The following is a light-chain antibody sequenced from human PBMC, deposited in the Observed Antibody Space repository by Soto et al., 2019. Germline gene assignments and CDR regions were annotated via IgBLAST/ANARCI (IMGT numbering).Light chain of an antibody. CDR1: SSDVGAYNY. CDR3: SSFTTIATWV. J-gene: IGLJ3*02. CDR2: EVS. Sequence: QSALTQPASVSGSPGQSIIISCTGTSSDVGAYNYVSWYQQHPGRAPKLLIYEVSYRPSGVSNRFSGSKSGNTASLTIFGLQAEDEADSYCSSFTTIATWVFGGGTKLTVL. V-gene: IGLV2-14*01.